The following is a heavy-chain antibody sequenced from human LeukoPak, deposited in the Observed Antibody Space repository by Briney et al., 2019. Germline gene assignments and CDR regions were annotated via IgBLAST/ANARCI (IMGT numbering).Heavy chain of an antibody. CDR3: ARDQRRPQGFDL. V-gene: IGHV4-30-4*01. J-gene: IGHJ2*01. Sequence: PSETLSFTCTVSGGSISSGDYYWSWIRQPPGKGLEWIGYIYYSGSTYNNPSLKSRVTISVDTSKNQFSLKLSSVTAADTAVYYCARDQRRPQGFDLWGRGTLVTVSS. CDR1: GGSISSGDYY. D-gene: IGHD6-25*01. CDR2: IYYSGST.